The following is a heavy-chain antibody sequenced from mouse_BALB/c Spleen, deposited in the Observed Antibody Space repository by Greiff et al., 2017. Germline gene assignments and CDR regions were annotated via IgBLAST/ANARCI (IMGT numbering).Heavy chain of an antibody. CDR1: GFSLTSYG. CDR3: ARNRGLDLYLIY. V-gene: IGHV2-2*02. J-gene: IGHJ4*01. D-gene: IGHD1-1*01. CDR2: ICSGGST. Sequence: VKLMESGPGLVQPSQCLSITCTASGFSLTSYGVHWVRQFPGKGLEWLGVICSGGSTDYNAAFISRLSISKDNSKSQVFFKIISLQATDTAIYYCARNRGLDLYLIYWGQGTSVTVSS.